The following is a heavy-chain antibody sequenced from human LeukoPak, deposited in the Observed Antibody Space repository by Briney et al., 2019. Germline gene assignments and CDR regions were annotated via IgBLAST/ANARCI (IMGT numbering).Heavy chain of an antibody. Sequence: ASVKVSCKASGYSFSDNYIHWVRQAPGQGLEYMGWINPKSGDTNFSQRFKGRVTMTSDTSISTAYMEMRKLRSDDTAVYFCARGKDDSTGHYDASHVWGHGTMVTLSS. CDR2: INPKSGDT. CDR1: GYSFSDNY. J-gene: IGHJ3*01. CDR3: ARGKDDSTGHYDASHV. V-gene: IGHV1-2*02. D-gene: IGHD3-22*01.